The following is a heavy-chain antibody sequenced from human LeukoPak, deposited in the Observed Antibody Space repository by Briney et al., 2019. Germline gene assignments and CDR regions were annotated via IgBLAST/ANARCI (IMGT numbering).Heavy chain of an antibody. J-gene: IGHJ4*02. V-gene: IGHV3-66*01. CDR2: IYSGGST. Sequence: SGGSLRLSCAASGFTVSSNYMSWVRQAPGKGLEWVSVIYSGGSTYYADSVKGRFTISRDNSKNTMYLQMNSLRAEDTAFYCAREETRITMLRGVTYFEYWGQGTLVTVSS. CDR1: GFTVSSNY. CDR3: AREETRITMLRGVTYFEY. D-gene: IGHD3-10*01.